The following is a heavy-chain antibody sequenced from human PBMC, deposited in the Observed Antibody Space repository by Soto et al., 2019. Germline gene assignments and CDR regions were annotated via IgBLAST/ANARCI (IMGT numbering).Heavy chain of an antibody. CDR1: GFTFSSYA. D-gene: IGHD6-19*01. CDR2: ISYDGSNK. Sequence: QVQLVESGGGVVQPGRSLRLSCAASGFTFSSYAMHWVREAPGKGLEWVAVISYDGSNKYYADSVKGRFTISRDNSKNTLYLQMNSLRAEDTAVYYCAREGQWLVRGYIDYWGQGTLVTVSS. J-gene: IGHJ4*02. V-gene: IGHV3-30-3*01. CDR3: AREGQWLVRGYIDY.